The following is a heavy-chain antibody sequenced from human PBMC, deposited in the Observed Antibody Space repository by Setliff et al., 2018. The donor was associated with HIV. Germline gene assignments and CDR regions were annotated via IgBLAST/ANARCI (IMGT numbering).Heavy chain of an antibody. J-gene: IGHJ4*02. V-gene: IGHV1-18*01. CDR2: ISAYNGNT. Sequence: AASVKVSCKASGYTCTSVIWVRQAPGQGLEWMGWISAYNGNTKSAQNLQGRVTMTTDTSTSTAHMELRSLRSDDTALYYCARGFCSGGSCYYFPPLDCWGQGTLVTVSS. CDR3: ARGFCSGGSCYYFPPLDC. D-gene: IGHD2-15*01. CDR1: GYTCTS.